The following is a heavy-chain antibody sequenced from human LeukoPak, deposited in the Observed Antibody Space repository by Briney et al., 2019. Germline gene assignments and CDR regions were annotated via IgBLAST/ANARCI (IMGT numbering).Heavy chain of an antibody. CDR1: GFTFSSYS. D-gene: IGHD6-19*01. V-gene: IGHV3-21*01. J-gene: IGHJ4*02. CDR2: ISSSSSYI. Sequence: GGSLRLSCAASGFTFSSYSMNWVRQAPGKGLEWVSSISSSSSYIYYADSVKGRFTISRDNAKNSLHLQMNSLRAEDTAVYYCARGLAVAGAIIDYWGQGTLVTVSS. CDR3: ARGLAVAGAIIDY.